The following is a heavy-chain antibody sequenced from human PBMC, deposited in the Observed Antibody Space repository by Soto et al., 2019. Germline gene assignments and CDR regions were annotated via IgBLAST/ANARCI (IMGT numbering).Heavy chain of an antibody. CDR3: AREYSGYDTYYFDY. J-gene: IGHJ4*02. CDR2: ISSSSSYI. V-gene: IGHV3-21*01. D-gene: IGHD5-12*01. Sequence: GGSLRLSCAASGFTFSSYSMNWVRQAPGKGLEWVSSISSSSSYIYYADSVKGRFTISRDNAKNSLYLQMNSLRAEDTAVYYCAREYSGYDTYYFDYWGQGTLVTVSS. CDR1: GFTFSSYS.